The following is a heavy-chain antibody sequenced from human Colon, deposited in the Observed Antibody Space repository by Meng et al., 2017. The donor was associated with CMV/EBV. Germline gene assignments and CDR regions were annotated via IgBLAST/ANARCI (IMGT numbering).Heavy chain of an antibody. V-gene: IGHV3-48*03. D-gene: IGHD5-12*01. CDR1: GFTFATYE. J-gene: IGHJ4*02. Sequence: GESLKISCAASGFTFATYEMNWVRQAPGKGLEWVSYISGSGSTIHYADSVKGRFTISRDNAKNSLYLQMNTLRAEDAAVYYCTKMGRTYSGYDFDCWGQGALVTVSS. CDR2: ISGSGSTI. CDR3: TKMGRTYSGYDFDC.